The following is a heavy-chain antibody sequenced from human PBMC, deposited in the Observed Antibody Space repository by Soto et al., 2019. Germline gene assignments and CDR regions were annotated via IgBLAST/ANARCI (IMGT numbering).Heavy chain of an antibody. Sequence: QLQLQESGPGLVKPSETLSLTCTVSGGSISSSSYYWGWIRQPPGKGLEWIGSIYYSGSTYYNPSLKSRVPISVDTSKNQFSLKLSSVTAADTAVYYCARTPPMYGGNDGTFDYWGQGTLVTVAS. CDR3: ARTPPMYGGNDGTFDY. V-gene: IGHV4-39*01. CDR2: IYYSGST. CDR1: GGSISSSSYY. J-gene: IGHJ4*02. D-gene: IGHD2-15*01.